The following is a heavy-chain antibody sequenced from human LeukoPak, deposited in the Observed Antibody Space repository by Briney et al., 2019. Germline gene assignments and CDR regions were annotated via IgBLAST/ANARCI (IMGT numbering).Heavy chain of an antibody. V-gene: IGHV3-74*01. J-gene: IGHJ3*02. CDR2: TNSDGSST. CDR1: GFTFSSYW. CDR3: ATKGIVVVIDDAFDI. Sequence: GGSLRLSRAASGFTFSSYWMHWVRQAPGKGLVWVSRTNSDGSSTSYADSVKGRFTISRDNAKNTLYLQMNSLRAEDTAVYYCATKGIVVVIDDAFDIWGQGTMVTVSS. D-gene: IGHD3-22*01.